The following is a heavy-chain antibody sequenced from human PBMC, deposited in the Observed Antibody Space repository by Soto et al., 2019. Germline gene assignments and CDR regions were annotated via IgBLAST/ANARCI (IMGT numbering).Heavy chain of an antibody. CDR2: LSAHNGNT. Sequence: QVHLVQSGAEVKKPGASVKVSCKGSGYTFTSYGITWVRQAPGQGLEWMGWLSAHNGNTNYAHKLQGRVTVTRDTSTSTAYIELRSLRSDDTTVYYCARGRYGDYWGQGALVSVSS. V-gene: IGHV1-18*01. D-gene: IGHD1-1*01. CDR3: ARGRYGDY. CDR1: GYTFTSYG. J-gene: IGHJ4*02.